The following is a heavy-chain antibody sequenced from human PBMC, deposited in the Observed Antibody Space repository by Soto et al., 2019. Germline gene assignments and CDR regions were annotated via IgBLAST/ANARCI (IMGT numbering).Heavy chain of an antibody. Sequence: PSETLSLTCTASGGSVRSRMYYWSCIRQPPGKGLEWIGYIYYSGSTNYNPSLKSRVTISVDTSKNQFSLKLSSVTAADTAVYYCASTFNIVVSWRDYYSSGMDVRGQGTTVTVSS. CDR3: ASTFNIVVSWRDYYSSGMDV. CDR2: IYYSGST. D-gene: IGHD2-2*01. J-gene: IGHJ6*02. CDR1: GGSVRSRMYY. V-gene: IGHV4-61*01.